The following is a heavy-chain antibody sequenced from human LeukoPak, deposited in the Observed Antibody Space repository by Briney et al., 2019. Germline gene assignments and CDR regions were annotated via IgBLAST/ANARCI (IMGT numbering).Heavy chain of an antibody. CDR1: GGSFSGYY. V-gene: IGHV4-34*01. J-gene: IGHJ4*02. CDR3: ARTRYYYNSRSYGAPYYFDY. Sequence: PSETLSLTCAVYGGSFSGYYWSWIRQPPEKGLEWIGEINHLGSTYYNPSLKSRVTISVDTSKNQFSLKLSSVTAADTAVYYCARTRYYYNSRSYGAPYYFDYWGQGTLVTVSS. CDR2: INHLGST. D-gene: IGHD3-10*01.